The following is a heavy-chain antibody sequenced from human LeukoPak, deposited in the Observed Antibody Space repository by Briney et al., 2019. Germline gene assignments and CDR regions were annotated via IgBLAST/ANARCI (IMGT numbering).Heavy chain of an antibody. J-gene: IGHJ4*02. Sequence: GGSLRLSCAASGLSFSSHWMSWVRQAPGKGLEWVANIKQDGSETHYVDSVRGRFIVSRDNAKNSVFLQMNSLRVEDTAIYYCARDFAAAVGWGQGTLVTVSS. CDR3: ARDFAAAVG. CDR2: IKQDGSET. D-gene: IGHD6-13*01. V-gene: IGHV3-7*01. CDR1: GLSFSSHW.